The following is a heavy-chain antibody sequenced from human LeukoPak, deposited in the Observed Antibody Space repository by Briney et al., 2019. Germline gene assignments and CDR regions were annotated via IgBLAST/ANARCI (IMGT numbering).Heavy chain of an antibody. CDR2: IIPIFGTA. CDR3: ARGITGTTSDYYYYYYMDV. CDR1: GGTFSSYA. D-gene: IGHD1-7*01. V-gene: IGHV1-69*05. J-gene: IGHJ6*03. Sequence: ASVTVSCKASGGTFSSYAISWVRQAPGQGLEWMGGIIPIFGTANYAQKFQGRVTITTDESTSTAYMELSSLRSEDTAVYYCARGITGTTSDYYYYYYMDVWGKGTTVTVSS.